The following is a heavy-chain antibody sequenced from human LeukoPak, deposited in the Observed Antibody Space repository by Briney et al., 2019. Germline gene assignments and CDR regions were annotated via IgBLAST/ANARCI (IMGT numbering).Heavy chain of an antibody. CDR3: ARSRIFGGVIGRAFDI. CDR1: GGTFSSYA. D-gene: IGHD3-16*02. Sequence: SVKVSCKASGGTFSSYAISWVRQAPGQGLEWMGGIIPIFGTANYAQKFQGRVTITTDESTSTAYMELSSLRSEDTAVYYCARSRIFGGVIGRAFDIWGQGTMVTVSS. CDR2: IIPIFGTA. J-gene: IGHJ3*02. V-gene: IGHV1-69*05.